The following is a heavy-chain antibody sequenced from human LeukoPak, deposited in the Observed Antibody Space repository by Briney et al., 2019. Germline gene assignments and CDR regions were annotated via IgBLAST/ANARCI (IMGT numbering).Heavy chain of an antibody. J-gene: IGHJ4*02. V-gene: IGHV1-2*02. CDR1: EYTFTAYY. CDR3: ARDAFVVPAAGGGFDY. CDR2: INPNSGDT. D-gene: IGHD2-2*01. Sequence: ASVKVSCKASEYTFTAYYVHWVRQAPGQGLEWMGWINPNSGDTNFAQNFQVRVTMTRDTSTSTVYMELSNLRSEDTAVYYCARDAFVVPAAGGGFDYWGQGTLVTVSS.